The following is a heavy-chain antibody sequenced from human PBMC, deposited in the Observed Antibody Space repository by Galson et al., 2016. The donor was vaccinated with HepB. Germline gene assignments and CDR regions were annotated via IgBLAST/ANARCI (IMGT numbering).Heavy chain of an antibody. CDR2: MDPNSGNT. CDR1: GYPFNSYD. Sequence: SVKVSCKASGYPFNSYDINWVRQAPGQGLDWMGWMDPNSGNTGYAQKFQGRVSMTRNTSITTAYMELSSLTSEDTAVYYCATDIRIVGDTGEGDYWGRGTLIIVSS. J-gene: IGHJ4*02. V-gene: IGHV1-8*01. D-gene: IGHD1-26*01. CDR3: ATDIRIVGDTGEGDY.